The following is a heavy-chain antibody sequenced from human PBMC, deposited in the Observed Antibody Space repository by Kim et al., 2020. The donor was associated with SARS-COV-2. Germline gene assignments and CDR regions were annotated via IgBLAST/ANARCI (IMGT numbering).Heavy chain of an antibody. Sequence: SVKGRFTMSRDNAKITPYVQMNSQRAEDTAVYYCARVRVVVAATRRSFDIWGQGTMVTVSS. V-gene: IGHV3-74*01. CDR3: ARVRVVVAATRRSFDI. J-gene: IGHJ3*02. D-gene: IGHD2-15*01.